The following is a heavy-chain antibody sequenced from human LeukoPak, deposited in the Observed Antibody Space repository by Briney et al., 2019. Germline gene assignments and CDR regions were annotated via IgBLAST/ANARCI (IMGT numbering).Heavy chain of an antibody. J-gene: IGHJ4*02. CDR3: VRMVRGVINFDY. D-gene: IGHD3-10*01. Sequence: SGPTLVKPTQTLTVTCTFSGFSLTTNGVGVGWIRQPPVKALEWLALIYWNDDKRYRPSLKSRLTITKDTSKNQVVLTMTNMDPVDTATYYCVRMVRGVINFDYWGQGTLVTASS. CDR2: IYWNDDK. CDR1: GFSLTTNGVG. V-gene: IGHV2-5*01.